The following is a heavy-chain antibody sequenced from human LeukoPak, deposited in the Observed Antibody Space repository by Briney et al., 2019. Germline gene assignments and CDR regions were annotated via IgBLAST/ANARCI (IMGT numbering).Heavy chain of an antibody. Sequence: SSVKVSCKASGGTFSSYTISWVRQAPGQGLEWMGRIIPILGIANYAQKFQGRVTITADKSTSTAYMELSSLRSEDTAVYYCASAESGYLYFDYWGQGTLVTVSS. J-gene: IGHJ4*02. CDR2: IIPILGIA. D-gene: IGHD5-12*01. V-gene: IGHV1-69*02. CDR3: ASAESGYLYFDY. CDR1: GGTFSSYT.